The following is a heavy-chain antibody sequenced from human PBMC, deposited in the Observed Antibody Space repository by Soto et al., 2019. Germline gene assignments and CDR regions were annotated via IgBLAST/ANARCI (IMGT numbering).Heavy chain of an antibody. V-gene: IGHV1-69*01. D-gene: IGHD3-10*01. CDR3: ARDGWRHFGGIAY. J-gene: IGHJ4*02. CDR1: GGTFSSYS. CDR2: IIPIFGTA. Sequence: QVQLVQSGAEVKKPGSSVKVSCKASGGTFSSYSINWVRQAPGQGLEWMGGIIPIFGTANYAQKFQGRVTIAADESSSTAYMELSSLTSEDTAVYYCARDGWRHFGGIAYWGQGTLVTVSS.